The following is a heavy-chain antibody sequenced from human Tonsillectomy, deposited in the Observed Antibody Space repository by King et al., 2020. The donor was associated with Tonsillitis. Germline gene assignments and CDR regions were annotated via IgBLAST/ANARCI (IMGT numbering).Heavy chain of an antibody. D-gene: IGHD2-15*01. CDR1: GGSISSSSYY. CDR2: IYYSGST. J-gene: IGHJ4*02. Sequence: QLQESGPGLVKPSETMSLTCTVSGGSISSSSYYWGWIRQPPGKGLEWIGSIYYSGSTYYNPSLKSRVTISVDKSKNQFSLKLSTVTAADTAVYYCARVVALLRSPGVDYCGQGTLVTVSS. CDR3: ARVVALLRSPGVDY. V-gene: IGHV4-39*07.